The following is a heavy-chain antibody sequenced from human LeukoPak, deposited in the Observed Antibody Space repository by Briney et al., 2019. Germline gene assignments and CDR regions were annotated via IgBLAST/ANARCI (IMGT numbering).Heavy chain of an antibody. CDR3: ARGPPPDFDY. CDR1: GDSISSYY. CDR2: IHPSGNT. V-gene: IGHV4-4*07. Sequence: SETLSLTCTVSGDSISSYYWSWVRQPAGKGLEWIGRIHPSGNTNYNPSLKSRVTLSVDTSKNQFSLKLSSVTAADTAVYYCARGPPPDFDYWGRGTLVTVSS. J-gene: IGHJ4*02.